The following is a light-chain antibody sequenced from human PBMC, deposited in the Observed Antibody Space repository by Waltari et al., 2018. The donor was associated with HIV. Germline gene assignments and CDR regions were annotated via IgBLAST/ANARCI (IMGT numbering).Light chain of an antibody. CDR2: GAS. Sequence: EIVLTQSPGTLSLSLGERATLSCRASQSVSSSYLAWFQQKPGQAPRLLIYGASSRATGIPDRFSGSGSGTDFTLTISRLEPEDFAVYYCQQFGSPWTFGQGTKVEI. V-gene: IGKV3-20*01. CDR1: QSVSSSY. J-gene: IGKJ1*01. CDR3: QQFGSPWT.